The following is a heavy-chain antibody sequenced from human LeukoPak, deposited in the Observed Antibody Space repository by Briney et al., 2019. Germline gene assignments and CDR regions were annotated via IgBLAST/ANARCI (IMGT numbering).Heavy chain of an antibody. CDR2: INPSGGST. J-gene: IGHJ6*04. CDR3: ARNVWFGESMDV. Sequence: ASVKVSCKASGYTFTSYYMHWVRQAPGQGLEWMGIINPSGGSTSYAQKFQGRVTMTRDMSTSTVYMELSRLRSDDTAVYYCARNVWFGESMDVWGKGTTVTISS. D-gene: IGHD3-10*01. V-gene: IGHV1-46*01. CDR1: GYTFTSYY.